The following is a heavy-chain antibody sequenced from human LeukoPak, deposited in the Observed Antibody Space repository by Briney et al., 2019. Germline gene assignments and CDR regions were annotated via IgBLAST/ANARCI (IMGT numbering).Heavy chain of an antibody. V-gene: IGHV3-23*01. Sequence: GGSLRLSCAASGFTFSSYAMSWVRQAPGKGLEWVSAISGSGGSTYYADSVKGRFTISRDNSKNTLYLQMNSLRVADTAVYFCTKVRLSNLYYYYGMDVWGQGTTVTVSS. CDR2: ISGSGGST. CDR3: TKVRLSNLYYYYGMDV. D-gene: IGHD2-21*02. J-gene: IGHJ6*02. CDR1: GFTFSSYA.